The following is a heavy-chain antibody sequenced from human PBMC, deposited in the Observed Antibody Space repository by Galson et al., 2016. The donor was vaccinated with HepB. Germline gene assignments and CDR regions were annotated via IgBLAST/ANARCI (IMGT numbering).Heavy chain of an antibody. CDR3: AREGDHYGDFFRQYYHYGMDI. CDR2: MSYRGNT. Sequence: TLSLTCTVSGGSVSSGDYWWNWIRQPPGKGLEWIGYMSYRGNTYYNPSLKTRVSISIDTSKNQFSLKLNSATAADTAVYYCAREGDHYGDFFRQYYHYGMDIWGQGTTVTVSS. D-gene: IGHD4-17*01. V-gene: IGHV4-30-4*01. J-gene: IGHJ6*02. CDR1: GGSVSSGDYW.